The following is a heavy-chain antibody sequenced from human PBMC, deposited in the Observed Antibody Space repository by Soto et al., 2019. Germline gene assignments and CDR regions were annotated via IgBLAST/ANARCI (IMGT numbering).Heavy chain of an antibody. CDR2: IYYSEST. J-gene: IGHJ4*02. CDR1: GGSISRGDYY. Sequence: QVQLQESGPGLVKPSQTLSLTCTVSGGSISRGDYYWSWIRHPPGKGLEWIGSIYYSESTYSNPCLMSRVTISVDSSKNECALELSSVAAADTAVYYCARERYFDWLLLDWGQGTLLTVSS. CDR3: ARERYFDWLLLD. V-gene: IGHV4-30-4*01. D-gene: IGHD3-9*01.